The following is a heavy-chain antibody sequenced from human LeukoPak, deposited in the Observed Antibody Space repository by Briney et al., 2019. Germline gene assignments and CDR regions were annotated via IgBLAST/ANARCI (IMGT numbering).Heavy chain of an antibody. V-gene: IGHV1-18*01. J-gene: IGHJ6*04. Sequence: ASVKVSCKASGYTFTSCGISWVRQAPGQGLEWMGWISAYNGNTNYAQKLQGSVTMTTDTSTSTAYMELRSLRSDDTAVYYCASDRGTELGYCSSTRCYLSPPMDVWGKGTTVTVSS. CDR3: ASDRGTELGYCSSTRCYLSPPMDV. CDR1: GYTFTSCG. D-gene: IGHD2-2*01. CDR2: ISAYNGNT.